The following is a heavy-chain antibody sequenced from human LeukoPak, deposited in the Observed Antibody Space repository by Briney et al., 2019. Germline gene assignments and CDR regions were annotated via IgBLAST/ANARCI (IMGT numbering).Heavy chain of an antibody. Sequence: PSETLSLTCTVSGGSISSGGYYWGWLRQHPGKGLEWLGYIYYSGSTYYNPSLKSRVTISVDTSKNQFSLKLSSVTAADTAVYYCARGGSSWYGSTYFDYWGQGTLVTVSS. CDR3: ARGGSSWYGSTYFDY. CDR1: GGSISSGGYY. D-gene: IGHD6-13*01. CDR2: IYYSGST. V-gene: IGHV4-31*03. J-gene: IGHJ4*02.